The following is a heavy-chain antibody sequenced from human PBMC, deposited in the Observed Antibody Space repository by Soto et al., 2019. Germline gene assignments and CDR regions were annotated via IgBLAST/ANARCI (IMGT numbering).Heavy chain of an antibody. D-gene: IGHD3-9*01. CDR1: GGTFSSYA. V-gene: IGHV1-69*13. J-gene: IGHJ4*02. CDR3: GRDYDILTGSGDY. CDR2: IIPIFGTA. Sequence: ASVKVSCKASGGTFSSYAISWVRQAPGQGLEWMGGIIPIFGTANYAQKFQGRVTITADESTSTAYMELSSLRSEDTAVYYCGRDYDILTGSGDYWGQGTLVTVSS.